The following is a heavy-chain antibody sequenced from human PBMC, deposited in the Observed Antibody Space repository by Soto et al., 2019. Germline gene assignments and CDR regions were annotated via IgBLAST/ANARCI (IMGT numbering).Heavy chain of an antibody. CDR3: ARHHDS. CDR2: IYYSGST. Sequence: QVQLQESGPGLVKPSETLSLTCTVSGGSIISYYWSWIRQPPGKGLEWIGYIYYSGSTNYNPSLKSRVTISVDTSKNQFSLKLSSVTAADTAVYYCARHHDSWGQGTLVTVSS. CDR1: GGSIISYY. J-gene: IGHJ4*02. V-gene: IGHV4-59*08.